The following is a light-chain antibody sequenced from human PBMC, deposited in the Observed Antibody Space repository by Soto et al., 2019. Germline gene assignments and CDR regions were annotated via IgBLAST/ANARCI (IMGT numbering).Light chain of an antibody. CDR2: AAS. J-gene: IGKJ5*01. Sequence: AMRMTQSPPSCSSSKGDRVSITXRASQGITSYVAQYQQKQGKSPKLRIYAASTLQSGVPSRFSGSGSGTDFTLTISCLQSEDFATYYCQQYYSYPITFGQGARLEIK. V-gene: IGKV1-8*01. CDR1: QGITSY. CDR3: QQYYSYPIT.